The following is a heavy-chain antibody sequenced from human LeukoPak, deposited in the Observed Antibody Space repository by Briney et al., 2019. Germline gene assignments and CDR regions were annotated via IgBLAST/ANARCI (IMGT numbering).Heavy chain of an antibody. CDR3: ARATGRLRNRYGSPLTAGYLDY. CDR2: INLSGST. Sequence: SQTLSLTCAVYGGSFSGYYWSWIRQPPGKGLEWIGEINLSGSTNYNPSLKSRVTLSVDTSQNQFSLKLSSVTAAETAVYYCARATGRLRNRYGSPLTAGYLDYWGQGTLVTVSS. J-gene: IGHJ4*02. D-gene: IGHD5-12*01. CDR1: GGSFSGYY. V-gene: IGHV4-34*01.